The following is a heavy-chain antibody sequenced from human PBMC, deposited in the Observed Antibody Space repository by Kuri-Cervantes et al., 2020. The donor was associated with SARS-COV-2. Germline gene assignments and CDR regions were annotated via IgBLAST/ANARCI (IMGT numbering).Heavy chain of an antibody. J-gene: IGHJ2*01. CDR2: IYYSGST. D-gene: IGHD6-6*01. CDR3: AQSRSIAARRPWHFDL. V-gene: IGHV4-59*01. Sequence: SETLSLTCTVSGGSISSYYWSWIRQPPGKGLEWIGYIYYSGSTNYNPSLKSRVTISVDTSKNQFSLKLSSVTAADTAVYYCAQSRSIAARRPWHFDLWGRGTLVTVSS. CDR1: GGSISSYY.